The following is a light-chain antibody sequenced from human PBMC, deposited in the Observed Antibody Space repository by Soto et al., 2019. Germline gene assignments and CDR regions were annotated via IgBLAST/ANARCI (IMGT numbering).Light chain of an antibody. J-gene: IGKJ2*01. CDR3: QQYNNWTPYT. V-gene: IGKV3-15*01. Sequence: EIVMTQSPATLSLSPGERATLSCRASHSVSSDLAWYQQRPGQAPRLLIYGASTRATGIPARFSGGGSGTQFTLTISSLQSEDFAVYYCQQYNNWTPYTFGQGTKLEIK. CDR1: HSVSSD. CDR2: GAS.